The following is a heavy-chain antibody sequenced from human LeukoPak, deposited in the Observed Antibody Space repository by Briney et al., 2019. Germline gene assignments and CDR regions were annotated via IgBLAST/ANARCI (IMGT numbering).Heavy chain of an antibody. Sequence: TGGSLRLSCAASGFTFSSFGMHWVRQAPGKGLEWVAVIWYDASNKYYADSVKGRFTISRDNSKNTLFLQMNSLRDDDTAVYYWVRGVGVSRFNYFDPWGQGTLVIVSS. CDR3: VRGVGVSRFNYFDP. CDR1: GFTFSSFG. V-gene: IGHV3-33*01. CDR2: IWYDASNK. D-gene: IGHD6-13*01. J-gene: IGHJ5*02.